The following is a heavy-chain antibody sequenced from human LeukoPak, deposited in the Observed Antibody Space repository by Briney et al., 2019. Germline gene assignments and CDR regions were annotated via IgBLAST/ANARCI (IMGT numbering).Heavy chain of an antibody. CDR3: ARGRRAAAGTSYYFDY. CDR2: INHSGST. CDR1: GGSFSGYY. V-gene: IGHV4-34*01. Sequence: SGTLSLTCAVYGGSFSGYYWSWIRQPPGKGLEWIGEINHSGSTNYNPSLKSRVTISVDTSKNQFSLKLSSVTAADTAVYYCARGRRAAAGTSYYFDYWGQGTLVTVSS. D-gene: IGHD6-13*01. J-gene: IGHJ4*02.